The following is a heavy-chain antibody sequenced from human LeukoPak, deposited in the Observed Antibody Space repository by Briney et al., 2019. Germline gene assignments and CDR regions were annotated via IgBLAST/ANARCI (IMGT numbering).Heavy chain of an antibody. V-gene: IGHV3-23*01. J-gene: IGHJ5*02. Sequence: GGSLRLSCAASRFTFSSYAMSWVRQAPGKGLEWVSAISGSGGSTYYADSVKGRFTISRDNSKNTLYLQMNSLRAEDTAVYYCAKERAYCGSDCPNWFDPWGQGTLVTVSS. D-gene: IGHD2-21*01. CDR3: AKERAYCGSDCPNWFDP. CDR1: RFTFSSYA. CDR2: ISGSGGST.